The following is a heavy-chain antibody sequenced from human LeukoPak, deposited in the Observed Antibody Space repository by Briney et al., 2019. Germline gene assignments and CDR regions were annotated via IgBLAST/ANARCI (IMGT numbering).Heavy chain of an antibody. CDR3: AKDGELHDFWSVYYKKYYYYMDV. V-gene: IGHV3-30*02. J-gene: IGHJ6*03. D-gene: IGHD3-3*01. CDR1: GFTFSSFG. Sequence: GGSLRLSCAASGFTFSSFGIHWVRQAPGKGLEWVAFIRYDGSNKYYADSVKDRFTISRDNPKNTLYLQMNSLRAEDTAVYYCAKDGELHDFWSVYYKKYYYYMDVWGKGTTVTVSS. CDR2: IRYDGSNK.